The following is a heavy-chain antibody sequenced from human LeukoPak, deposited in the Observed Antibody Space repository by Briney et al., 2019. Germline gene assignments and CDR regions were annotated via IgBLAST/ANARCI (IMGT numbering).Heavy chain of an antibody. Sequence: GGSLRLSCAVSGFTFSSYWMHWVRQAPGKGLVWVSRINSDGSSTSYADSVKGRFTISRDNAKNTLYLQMNSLRAEDTAVYYCARYNSVDFWSGYRYYYYGMDVWGQGTTVTVSS. J-gene: IGHJ6*02. V-gene: IGHV3-74*01. CDR2: INSDGSST. D-gene: IGHD3-3*01. CDR1: GFTFSSYW. CDR3: ARYNSVDFWSGYRYYYYGMDV.